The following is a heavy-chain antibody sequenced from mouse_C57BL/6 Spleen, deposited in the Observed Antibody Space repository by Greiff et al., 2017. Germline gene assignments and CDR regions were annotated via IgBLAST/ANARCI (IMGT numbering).Heavy chain of an antibody. V-gene: IGHV1-76*01. J-gene: IGHJ3*01. CDR3: ARERYCGSSPFAY. CDR1: GYTFTDYY. Sequence: VQLQQSGAELVRPGASVKLSCKASGYTFTDYYINWVKQRPGQGLEWIARIYPGSGNTYYNEKFKGKATLTAEKSSSTAYMQLSSLTSEDSAVYFCARERYCGSSPFAYWGQGTLVTVSA. D-gene: IGHD1-1*01. CDR2: IYPGSGNT.